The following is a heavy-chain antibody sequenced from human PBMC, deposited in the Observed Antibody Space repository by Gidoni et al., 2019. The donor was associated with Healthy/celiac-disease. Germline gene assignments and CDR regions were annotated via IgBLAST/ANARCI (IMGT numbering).Heavy chain of an antibody. J-gene: IGHJ4*02. Sequence: DGLEWIGSIYYSGSTYYNPSLKSRVTISVDTSKNQFSLKLSSVTAADTAVYYCAQLFSLRSHFDYWGQGTLVTVSS. CDR3: AQLFSLRSHFDY. D-gene: IGHD5-12*01. CDR2: IYYSGST. V-gene: IGHV4-39*01.